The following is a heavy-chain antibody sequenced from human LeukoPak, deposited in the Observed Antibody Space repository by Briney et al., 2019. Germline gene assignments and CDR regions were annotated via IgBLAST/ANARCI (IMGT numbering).Heavy chain of an antibody. Sequence: ASVKVSCKASGYTFTGYYMHWVRQAPGQGLEWMGGIVPIFGTAKYAQKFQGRVTITADKSTSTAYMELSSLRSEDTAVYYCARGYICSGGTCYSRLWFDPWGQGTLVSVSS. CDR2: IVPIFGTA. D-gene: IGHD2-15*01. CDR1: GYTFTGYY. CDR3: ARGYICSGGTCYSRLWFDP. J-gene: IGHJ5*02. V-gene: IGHV1-69*06.